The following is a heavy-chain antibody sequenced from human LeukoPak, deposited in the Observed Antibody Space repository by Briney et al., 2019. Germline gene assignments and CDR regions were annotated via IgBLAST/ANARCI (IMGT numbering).Heavy chain of an antibody. J-gene: IGHJ6*02. V-gene: IGHV3-30-3*01. Sequence: GRSLRLSCAASGFTFSSYAMHWVRQAPGKGLEWVTVISYDGSNKYYADSVKGRFTISRDNSKNTLYLQMNSLRAEDTAVYYCARDFKNGDYEEDPYDYYGVDVWGQGTTVTVSS. CDR3: ARDFKNGDYEEDPYDYYGVDV. CDR2: ISYDGSNK. D-gene: IGHD4-17*01. CDR1: GFTFSSYA.